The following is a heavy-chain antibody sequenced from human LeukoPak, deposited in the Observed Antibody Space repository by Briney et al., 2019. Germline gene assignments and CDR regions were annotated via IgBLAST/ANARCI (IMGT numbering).Heavy chain of an antibody. Sequence: ASVKVSCKASGYTFTSYGISWVRQAPGQGLEWMGWISAYNGNTNYAQKLQGRVTMTTDTSTSTAYMELRSLRSDVTAVYYCAREGSSSSDYYYYYMDVWGKGTTVTVSS. D-gene: IGHD6-6*01. CDR1: GYTFTSYG. CDR2: ISAYNGNT. J-gene: IGHJ6*03. CDR3: AREGSSSSDYYYYYMDV. V-gene: IGHV1-18*01.